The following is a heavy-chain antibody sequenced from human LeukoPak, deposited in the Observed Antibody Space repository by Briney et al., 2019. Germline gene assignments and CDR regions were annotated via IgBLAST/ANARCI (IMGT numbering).Heavy chain of an antibody. CDR3: VRVKGTYFDF. CDR1: GFPFSSYS. J-gene: IGHJ4*02. CDR2: ISASGSNI. V-gene: IGHV3-48*01. D-gene: IGHD1-1*01. Sequence: PGGSLRLSCAASGFPFSSYSMNWVRQAPGKGLEWVSYISASGSNIYYLDSVKGRFTVSRDNATNSLFLQMDRPRAEDTAVYYCVRVKGTYFDFWGQGTLVTVSS.